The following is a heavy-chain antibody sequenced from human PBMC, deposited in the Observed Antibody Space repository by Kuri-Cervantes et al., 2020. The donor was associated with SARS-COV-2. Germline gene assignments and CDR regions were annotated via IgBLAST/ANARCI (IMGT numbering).Heavy chain of an antibody. Sequence: SETLSLTCTVSGGSISSSSYYWGWIRQPPGNGLEWFGSIYYSGSTYYNPSLKSRVTISVDTSKNQFSLKLSSVTAADTAVYYCARDLREDAFDILGQGTMVTVSS. CDR3: ARDLREDAFDI. V-gene: IGHV4-39*07. CDR2: IYYSGST. CDR1: GGSISSSSYY. J-gene: IGHJ3*02.